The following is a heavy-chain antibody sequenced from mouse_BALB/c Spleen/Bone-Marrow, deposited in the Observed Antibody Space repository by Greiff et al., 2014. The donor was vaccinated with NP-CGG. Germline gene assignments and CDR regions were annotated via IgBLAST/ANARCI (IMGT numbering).Heavy chain of an antibody. J-gene: IGHJ4*01. CDR1: GFTFSSFG. CDR2: ISSGSSTI. CDR3: AAITTVVARYAMDY. D-gene: IGHD1-1*01. Sequence: EVKLMESGGGLVQPGGSRKLSCAASGFTFSSFGKHWVRQAPEKGLEWVAYISSGSSTIYYADTVKGRFTISRDNPKNTLFLQMTSLRSEDTAMYYCAAITTVVARYAMDYWGQGTSVTVSS. V-gene: IGHV5-17*02.